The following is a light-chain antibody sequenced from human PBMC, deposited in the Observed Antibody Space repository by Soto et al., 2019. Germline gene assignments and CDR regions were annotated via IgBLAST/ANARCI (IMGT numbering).Light chain of an antibody. CDR1: SSDVGSYNL. Sequence: QSALTQPASVSGSPGQSITISCTGTSSDVGSYNLVSWYQQHPGKAPKLMIYEGSKRPSGVSNGFSGSKAGNTASLTISGLQADDEADYFCSTYTSATTSFGGGTKVTAL. J-gene: IGLJ2*01. V-gene: IGLV2-14*02. CDR3: STYTSATTS. CDR2: EGS.